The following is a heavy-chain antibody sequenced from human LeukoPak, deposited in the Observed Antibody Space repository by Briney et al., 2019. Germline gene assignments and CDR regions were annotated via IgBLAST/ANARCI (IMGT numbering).Heavy chain of an antibody. V-gene: IGHV4-34*01. D-gene: IGHD3-16*02. CDR2: INHSGST. Sequence: SETLSLTCAVYGGSFSGYYWSWIRQPPGKGLEWIGEINHSGSTNYNPSLKSRVTISVDTSKNQFSLKLSSVTAADTAVYYCARGTNDYVWGSYRRAPRNYYGMDVWGQGTTVTVSS. CDR1: GGSFSGYY. CDR3: ARGTNDYVWGSYRRAPRNYYGMDV. J-gene: IGHJ6*02.